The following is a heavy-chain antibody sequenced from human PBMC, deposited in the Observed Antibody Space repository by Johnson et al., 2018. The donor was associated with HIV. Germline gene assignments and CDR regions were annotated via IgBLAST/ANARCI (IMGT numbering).Heavy chain of an antibody. CDR3: AKSTQANILRESGPYGAFDI. Sequence: QVQLVESGGGLIQPGGSLRLSCAASGFTFSSYAMHWVRQAPDKGLEWVAVISYDGSNKYYADSVKGRFTISRDNAKNTLYVEMNSLRAEDTAVYYCAKSTQANILRESGPYGAFDIWGQGTMVTVSS. J-gene: IGHJ3*02. CDR1: GFTFSSYA. CDR2: ISYDGSNK. V-gene: IGHV3-30-3*02. D-gene: IGHD3-10*01.